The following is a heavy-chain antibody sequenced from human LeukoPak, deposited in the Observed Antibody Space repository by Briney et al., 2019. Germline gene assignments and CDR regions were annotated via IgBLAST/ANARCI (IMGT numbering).Heavy chain of an antibody. J-gene: IGHJ5*02. CDR1: GYTFTGYY. Sequence: GASVKVSCKASGYTFTGYYMHWVRQAPGQGLEWMGWINPNSGGTNYAQKFQGRVTMTRDTSISTAYMELSRLRSDDTAVYYCAKFGGYVEYNWFDPWGQGTLVTVPS. D-gene: IGHD5-12*01. V-gene: IGHV1-2*02. CDR2: INPNSGGT. CDR3: AKFGGYVEYNWFDP.